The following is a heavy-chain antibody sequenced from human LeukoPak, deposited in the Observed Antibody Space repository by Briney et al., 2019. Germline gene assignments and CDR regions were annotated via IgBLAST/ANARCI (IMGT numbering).Heavy chain of an antibody. CDR3: AKDHYGYSSGPVDY. CDR2: ISGSGGST. Sequence: GGSLRLSCAASGFTFSSYAMSWVRQAPGKGLEWVSAISGSGGSTYYADSVKGRFTISRDNSKNTLYPQINSLRVEDTAVYYCAKDHYGYSSGPVDYWGQGTLVTVSS. V-gene: IGHV3-23*01. D-gene: IGHD6-19*01. CDR1: GFTFSSYA. J-gene: IGHJ4*02.